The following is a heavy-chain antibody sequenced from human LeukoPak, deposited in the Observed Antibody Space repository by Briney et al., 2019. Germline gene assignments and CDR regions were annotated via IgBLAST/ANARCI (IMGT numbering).Heavy chain of an antibody. D-gene: IGHD2-2*01. Sequence: ASVKVSCKASGYTFTSYYMHWVRQAPGQGLEWMGIINPSGGSTSYAQKFQGRVTMTRDTSTSTVYMELSSLRSEDTAVYYCAREPQGYCSSTSCHRYYFDYWGQGTLVTVSS. J-gene: IGHJ4*02. CDR1: GYTFTSYY. CDR2: INPSGGST. V-gene: IGHV1-46*01. CDR3: AREPQGYCSSTSCHRYYFDY.